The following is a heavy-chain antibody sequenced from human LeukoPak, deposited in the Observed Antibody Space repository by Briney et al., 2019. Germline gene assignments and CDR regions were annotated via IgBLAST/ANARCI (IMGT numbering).Heavy chain of an antibody. Sequence: GRSLRLSCAASGFIFSSYGMHWVRQAPGKGLEWVAVISYDGSNKYYADSVKGRFTISRDNSKNTPYLQMNSLRAEDTAVYYCAKGAYYYGSGSYYVIGYWGQGTLVTVSS. J-gene: IGHJ4*02. CDR2: ISYDGSNK. D-gene: IGHD3-10*01. V-gene: IGHV3-30*18. CDR3: AKGAYYYGSGSYYVIGY. CDR1: GFIFSSYG.